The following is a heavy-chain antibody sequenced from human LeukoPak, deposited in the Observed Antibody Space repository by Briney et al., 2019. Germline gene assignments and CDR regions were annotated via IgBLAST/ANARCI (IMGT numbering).Heavy chain of an antibody. CDR2: ISYDGSNK. D-gene: IGHD3-22*01. V-gene: IGHV3-30*04. CDR1: TFSSXA. Sequence: TFSSXAMHWVRQAPGKGLEWVAVISYDGSNKYYADSVKGRFTISRDNSKNTLYLQMNSLRAEDTAVYYCARDRLRDFDYWGQGTLVTVSS. CDR3: ARDRLRDFDY. J-gene: IGHJ4*02.